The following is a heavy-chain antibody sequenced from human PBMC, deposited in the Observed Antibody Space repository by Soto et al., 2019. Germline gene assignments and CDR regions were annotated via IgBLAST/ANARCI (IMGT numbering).Heavy chain of an antibody. Sequence: SETLSLTCTVSGGSISSYYWSWIRQPPGKGLEWIGYIYYSGSTNYNPSLKSRVTISVDTSKNQFSLKLSSVTAADTAVYYCARHVGDGWFGEFTTYMDVWGKGTTVTSP. V-gene: IGHV4-59*08. J-gene: IGHJ6*03. CDR2: IYYSGST. CDR1: GGSISSYY. CDR3: ARHVGDGWFGEFTTYMDV. D-gene: IGHD3-10*01.